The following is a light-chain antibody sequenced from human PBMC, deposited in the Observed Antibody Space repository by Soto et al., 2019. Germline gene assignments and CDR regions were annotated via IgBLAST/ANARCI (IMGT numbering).Light chain of an antibody. Sequence: QTVVTQSPSASASLGASVKLTCTLSSGHNSYAIAWHQQQPEKGPRYLMKVNSDGSHSKGDGIPDRFSGSSSGAERYLTISSLQSEDEADYYCQTWGTGSWVFGGGTKLTVL. J-gene: IGLJ3*02. CDR2: VNSDGSH. V-gene: IGLV4-69*01. CDR1: SGHNSYA. CDR3: QTWGTGSWV.